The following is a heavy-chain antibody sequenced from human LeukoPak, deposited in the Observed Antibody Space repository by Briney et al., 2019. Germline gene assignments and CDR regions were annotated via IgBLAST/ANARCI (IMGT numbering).Heavy chain of an antibody. Sequence: ASVKVSCKASGYTFTDYYMHWVRQAPGQGLEWMGWINPNSGGTNYAQKFQGRVTMTRDTSISTAYMELSRLRSDDTAVYYCVRDLITMIVQYAFDIWGQGTMVTVSS. CDR2: INPNSGGT. D-gene: IGHD3-22*01. J-gene: IGHJ3*02. CDR1: GYTFTDYY. V-gene: IGHV1-2*02. CDR3: VRDLITMIVQYAFDI.